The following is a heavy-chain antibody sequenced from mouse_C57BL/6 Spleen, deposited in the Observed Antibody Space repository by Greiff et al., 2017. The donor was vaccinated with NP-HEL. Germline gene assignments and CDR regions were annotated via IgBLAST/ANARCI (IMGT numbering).Heavy chain of an antibody. CDR1: GFTFSDYG. Sequence: EVQLVESGGGLVKPGGSLKLSCAASGFTFSDYGMHWVRQAPEKGLEWVAYIGSGSSTIYYADTVKGRFTISRDNAKNTLFLQMTSLRSEDTAMYYCAKNNYRYAMDYWGQGTSVTVSS. J-gene: IGHJ4*01. V-gene: IGHV5-17*01. CDR2: IGSGSSTI. D-gene: IGHD5-1-1*01. CDR3: AKNNYRYAMDY.